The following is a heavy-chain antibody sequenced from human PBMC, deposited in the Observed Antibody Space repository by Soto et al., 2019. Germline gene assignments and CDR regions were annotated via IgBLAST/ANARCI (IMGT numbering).Heavy chain of an antibody. Sequence: EVQLVETGGGLIQPGGSLRLSCAASGFTVSSNYMSWVRQAPGKGLEWVSVIYSGGSTYYADSVKGRFTISRDNSKNTLYLQMNSLRAEDTAVYYCARDKGELEPGLIFDYWGQGTLVTVSS. V-gene: IGHV3-53*02. D-gene: IGHD1-1*01. CDR3: ARDKGELEPGLIFDY. CDR2: IYSGGST. J-gene: IGHJ4*02. CDR1: GFTVSSNY.